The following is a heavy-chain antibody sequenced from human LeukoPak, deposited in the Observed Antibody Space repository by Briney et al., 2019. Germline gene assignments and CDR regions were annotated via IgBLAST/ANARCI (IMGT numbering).Heavy chain of an antibody. CDR2: IYSGDLDA. D-gene: IGHD5-24*01. V-gene: IGHV5-51*01. Sequence: GESLKISCKGSGYSFTNYWIGWVRQMPGQGLEWMGSIYSGDLDARYSPSFQGQVTTSVDKSINTAYLQWSSLKASDTAVYYCARGGRNGYRVLDQWGQGTLVTVSS. CDR3: ARGGRNGYRVLDQ. J-gene: IGHJ4*02. CDR1: GYSFTNYW.